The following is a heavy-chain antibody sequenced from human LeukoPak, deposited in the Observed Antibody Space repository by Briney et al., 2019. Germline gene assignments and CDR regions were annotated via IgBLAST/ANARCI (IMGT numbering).Heavy chain of an antibody. V-gene: IGHV3-30*18. Sequence: GGSLRLSCAASGFTFSSYGTHWVRQAPGKGLEWVTVISYDGTNKYYADSVKGRFAISRDNSKSTVYLHMNTLRPEDTAVYYCAKVSKKLGDYYYYYMDVWGKGTTVTVSS. CDR2: ISYDGTNK. CDR1: GFTFSSYG. D-gene: IGHD7-27*01. J-gene: IGHJ6*03. CDR3: AKVSKKLGDYYYYYMDV.